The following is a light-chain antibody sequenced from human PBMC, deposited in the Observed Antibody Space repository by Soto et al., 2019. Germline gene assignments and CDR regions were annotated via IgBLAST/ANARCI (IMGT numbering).Light chain of an antibody. CDR1: SSDVGDYNY. J-gene: IGLJ2*01. V-gene: IGLV2-14*01. Sequence: QSALTQPASVSGSPGQSITISCTGTSSDVGDYNYVSWYQQHPGKAPKLMISEVSNRPSGVSNRFSGSKSDNTASLTISGLQAEDEADYYCSSYRGSSTLTFGGGTKLTVL. CDR3: SSYRGSSTLT. CDR2: EVS.